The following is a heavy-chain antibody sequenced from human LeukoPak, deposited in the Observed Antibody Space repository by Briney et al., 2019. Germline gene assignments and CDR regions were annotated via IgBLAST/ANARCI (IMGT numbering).Heavy chain of an antibody. V-gene: IGHV3-21*01. Sequence: PGGSLRLSCAASGFTFSSYSMNWVRQAPGKGLEWVSSISSSSSYIYYADSVKGRFTIFRDNAKNSLYLQMNSLRAEDTAVYYCARDRVTPVTTIDYWGQGTLVTVSS. CDR1: GFTFSSYS. CDR2: ISSSSSYI. D-gene: IGHD4-17*01. J-gene: IGHJ4*02. CDR3: ARDRVTPVTTIDY.